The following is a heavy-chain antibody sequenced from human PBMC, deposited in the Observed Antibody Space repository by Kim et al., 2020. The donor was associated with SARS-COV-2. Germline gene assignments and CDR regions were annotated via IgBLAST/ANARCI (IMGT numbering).Heavy chain of an antibody. J-gene: IGHJ6*02. CDR2: IWYDGSNK. D-gene: IGHD2-2*02. CDR1: GFTFSSYG. Sequence: GGSLRLSCAASGFTFSSYGMHWVRQAPGKGLEWVAVIWYDGSNKYYADSVKGRFTISRDNSKNTLYLQMNSLRAEDTAVYYCARRGVVVVPAAIDPYYGMDVWGQGTTVTVSS. V-gene: IGHV3-33*01. CDR3: ARRGVVVVPAAIDPYYGMDV.